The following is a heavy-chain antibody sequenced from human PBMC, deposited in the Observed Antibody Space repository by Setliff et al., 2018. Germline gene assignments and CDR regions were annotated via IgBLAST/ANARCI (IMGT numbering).Heavy chain of an antibody. D-gene: IGHD4-4*01. CDR2: TIPIFGST. CDR3: ATEGGSTITRHYMDV. Sequence: GASVKVSCKASGGAFSSYGISWVRQAPGQGLEWMGGTIPIFGSTNYAQKFQDRVTIITDESTSTAYMELRSLRTEDTAVYYCATEGGSTITRHYMDVWGKGTTVTVSS. V-gene: IGHV1-69*05. J-gene: IGHJ6*03. CDR1: GGAFSSYG.